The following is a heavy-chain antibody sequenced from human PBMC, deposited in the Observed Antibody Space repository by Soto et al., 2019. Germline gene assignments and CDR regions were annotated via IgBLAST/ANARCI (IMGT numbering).Heavy chain of an antibody. CDR2: IYHSGST. D-gene: IGHD6-6*01. CDR1: GGTITSGRSS. V-gene: IGHV4-30-2*06. Sequence: QLQLQESGSGLVKPSQTLSLTCSVSGGTITSGRSSWNWIRQSPGKGLEWIAYIYHSGSTYYNPSLKSRVTSSVDRSENQFSLKLTSVTAADTAVYYCVRESVASGPNYFDTWGPGTLVTVSS. J-gene: IGHJ5*02. CDR3: VRESVASGPNYFDT.